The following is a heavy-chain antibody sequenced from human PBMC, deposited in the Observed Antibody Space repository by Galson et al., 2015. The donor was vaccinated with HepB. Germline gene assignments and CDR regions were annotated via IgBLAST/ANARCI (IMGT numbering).Heavy chain of an antibody. V-gene: IGHV1-69*06. Sequence: SVKVSCKASGGTSSSYSINWVRQAPGQGLEWLGGIIPVFGTATYAQKFQGRVPITADKSTSTAYMEVSSLRSEDTAIYYCARAVGATTFDYWGQGTLVTVSS. CDR3: ARAVGATTFDY. D-gene: IGHD1-26*01. J-gene: IGHJ4*02. CDR1: GGTSSSYS. CDR2: IIPVFGTA.